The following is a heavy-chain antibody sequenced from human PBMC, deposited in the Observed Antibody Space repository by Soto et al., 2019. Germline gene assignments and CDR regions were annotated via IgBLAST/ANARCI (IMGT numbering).Heavy chain of an antibody. Sequence: QLQLQESGSGLVKPSQTLSLTCAVSGGSITSGVYSWSWIRQPPGKGLEWIGYIYHSGSTYYNPSLTGRVTLSVDRSKNQFSRNLSSVTAADTAVYYCASKRGNYLDYWGQGTLVTVSS. CDR3: ASKRGNYLDY. D-gene: IGHD3-16*01. CDR2: IYHSGST. CDR1: GGSITSGVYS. V-gene: IGHV4-30-2*01. J-gene: IGHJ4*02.